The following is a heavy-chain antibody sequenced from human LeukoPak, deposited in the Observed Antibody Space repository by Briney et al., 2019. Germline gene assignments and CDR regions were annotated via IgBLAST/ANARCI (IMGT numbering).Heavy chain of an antibody. CDR1: GDSISSSSYY. V-gene: IGHV4-39*07. D-gene: IGHD6-13*01. Sequence: SETLSLTCTVSGDSISSSSYYWGWIRQPPGKGLEWIGSIYYSGSTYYNPSLKSRVTISVDTSKNQFSLKLSSVTAADTAVYYCARGSSSWTYYFDYWGQGTLVTVSS. CDR2: IYYSGST. J-gene: IGHJ4*02. CDR3: ARGSSSWTYYFDY.